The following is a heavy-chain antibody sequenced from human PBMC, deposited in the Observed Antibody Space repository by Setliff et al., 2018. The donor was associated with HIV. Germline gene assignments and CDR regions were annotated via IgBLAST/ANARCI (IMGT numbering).Heavy chain of an antibody. Sequence: PSETLSLTCTVSGGSISSYYWSWIRQPPGRGLEWIGYIYYRGSTNYNPSLKSRVTISVDTSKNQFSLKLSSVTAADTAVYYCARARYYGSGSYYLANYFDYWGQGTLVTVSS. V-gene: IGHV4-59*01. CDR2: IYYRGST. CDR3: ARARYYGSGSYYLANYFDY. D-gene: IGHD3-10*01. CDR1: GGSISSYY. J-gene: IGHJ4*02.